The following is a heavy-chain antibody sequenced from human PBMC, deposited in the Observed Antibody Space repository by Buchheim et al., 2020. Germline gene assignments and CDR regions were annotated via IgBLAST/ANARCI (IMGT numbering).Heavy chain of an antibody. CDR1: GFTFSSYS. Sequence: EVQLVESGGGLVQPGGSLRLSCAASGFTFSSYSINWVRQAPGKGLEWVSYISSSSSTIYYADSVKGRFTISRDNAKNSLYLQMNSLRAEDTAVYYCARDLQRILGGVIVNWFDPWGQGTL. V-gene: IGHV3-48*01. CDR2: ISSSSSTI. J-gene: IGHJ5*02. D-gene: IGHD3-16*02. CDR3: ARDLQRILGGVIVNWFDP.